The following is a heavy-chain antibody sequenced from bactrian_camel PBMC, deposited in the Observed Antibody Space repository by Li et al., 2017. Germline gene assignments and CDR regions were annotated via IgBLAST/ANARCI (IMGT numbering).Heavy chain of an antibody. CDR3: APDPRGSAY. V-gene: IGHV3S1*01. CDR1: GFTFSSYY. J-gene: IGHJ4*01. D-gene: IGHD3*01. Sequence: HVQLVESGGGLVQPGGSLRLSCAASGFTFSSYYMSWVRQAPGKGFEWVSGIRHDGSSAYYADSVKGRFTISRDNAKNTLILQMNSLKTEDTAVYRCAPDPRGSAYWGQGTQVTVS. CDR2: IRHDGSSA.